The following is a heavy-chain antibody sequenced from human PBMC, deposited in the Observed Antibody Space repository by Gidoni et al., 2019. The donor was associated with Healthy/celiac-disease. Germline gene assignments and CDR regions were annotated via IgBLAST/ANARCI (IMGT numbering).Heavy chain of an antibody. CDR2: ISYDGSNK. CDR3: ARGSRGLDY. J-gene: IGHJ4*02. V-gene: IGHV3-30*03. Sequence: QVQLVESGGGVVQPGWSLRLSLAASGFTFSSYSMNGVRQAPRKGLEWVAVISYDGSNKYYADSVKGRFTISRDNSKNTLYLQMNSLRAEDTAVYYCARGSRGLDYWGQGTLVTVSS. CDR1: GFTFSSYS. D-gene: IGHD2-15*01.